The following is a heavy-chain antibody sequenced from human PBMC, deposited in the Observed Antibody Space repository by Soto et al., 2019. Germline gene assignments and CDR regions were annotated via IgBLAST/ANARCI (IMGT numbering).Heavy chain of an antibody. Sequence: PGGSLRLSCAASGFTFSSYAMHWVRQAPGKGLEWVAVISYDGSNKYYADSVKGRFTISRDNSKNTLYLQMNSLRAEDTAVYYCARDLSPYYYGSGGYGMDVWGQGTTVTVSS. CDR1: GFTFSSYA. D-gene: IGHD3-10*01. V-gene: IGHV3-30-3*01. J-gene: IGHJ6*02. CDR2: ISYDGSNK. CDR3: ARDLSPYYYGSGGYGMDV.